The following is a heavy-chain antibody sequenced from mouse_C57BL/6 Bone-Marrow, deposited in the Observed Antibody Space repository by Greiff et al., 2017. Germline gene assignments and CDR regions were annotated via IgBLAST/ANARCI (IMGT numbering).Heavy chain of an antibody. CDR3: ARGGRWLLLLMDY. J-gene: IGHJ4*01. CDR2: IYPRSGNT. V-gene: IGHV1-81*01. D-gene: IGHD2-3*01. Sequence: QVQLKESGAELARPGASVKLSCTASGYTFTSYGISWVKQRTGQGLEWIGEIYPRSGNTYYNEKFKGKATLTADKSASTAYMELRSLTSEDSAVYFCARGGRWLLLLMDYWGQGTSVTVSA. CDR1: GYTFTSYG.